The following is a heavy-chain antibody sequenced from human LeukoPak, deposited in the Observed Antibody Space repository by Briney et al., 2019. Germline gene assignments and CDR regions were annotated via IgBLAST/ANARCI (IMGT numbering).Heavy chain of an antibody. V-gene: IGHV1-69*05. CDR1: GGTVSSCA. Sequence: ASLKVACKASGGTVSSCAISWVRQAPGQGLEWMGGSIPIFGTANYAQKFQGRVTITTDESTSTAYMELSSLRSEDTAVYYCARGTTIFGVVINYYYYMDVWGKRATVTVSS. D-gene: IGHD3-3*01. CDR3: ARGTTIFGVVINYYYYMDV. J-gene: IGHJ6*03. CDR2: SIPIFGTA.